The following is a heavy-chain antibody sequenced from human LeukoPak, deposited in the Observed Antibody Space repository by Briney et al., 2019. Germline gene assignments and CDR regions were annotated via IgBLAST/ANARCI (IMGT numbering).Heavy chain of an antibody. CDR2: ISYDGTNQ. J-gene: IGHJ4*02. V-gene: IGHV3-30*04. D-gene: IGHD3-22*01. CDR3: AREGSFYDSSGLDY. CDR1: GFTFSSYA. Sequence: PGGSLRLSCSASGFTFSSYAMHWVRQAPGRGLEWVAVISYDGTNQYYAGSVKDRFTISRDSSNNTLYLQMNSLRAEDSAVYYCAREGSFYDSSGLDYWGQGTPVTVSS.